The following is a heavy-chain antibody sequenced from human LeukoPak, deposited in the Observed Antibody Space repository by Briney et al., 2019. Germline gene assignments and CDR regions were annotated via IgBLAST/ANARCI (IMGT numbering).Heavy chain of an antibody. Sequence: VVQPGGSLRLSCAASGFTFSSYGMHWVRQAPGKGLEWVAFIRYDGSNKYYADSVKGRFTISRDNSKNTLYLQMNSLRAEDTAVYYCAKGPRFRRYSSSWYQDYYYYMDVWGKGTTVTVSS. D-gene: IGHD6-13*01. V-gene: IGHV3-30*02. CDR1: GFTFSSYG. CDR2: IRYDGSNK. CDR3: AKGPRFRRYSSSWYQDYYYYMDV. J-gene: IGHJ6*03.